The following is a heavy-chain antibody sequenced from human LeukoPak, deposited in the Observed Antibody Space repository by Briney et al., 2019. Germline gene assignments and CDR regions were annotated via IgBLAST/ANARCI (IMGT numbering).Heavy chain of an antibody. Sequence: PSETLSLTCAVSGGSISSNNWWWSWVRQLPGKGLEWIGEIYHSGSTNYNPSLKSRVTISIDTSRIHFSLHLSSVTAADTAVYYCARTRYSGSHNSAFDLWGQGTVVTVSS. V-gene: IGHV4-4*02. CDR2: IYHSGST. J-gene: IGHJ3*01. D-gene: IGHD1-26*01. CDR1: GGSISSNNW. CDR3: ARTRYSGSHNSAFDL.